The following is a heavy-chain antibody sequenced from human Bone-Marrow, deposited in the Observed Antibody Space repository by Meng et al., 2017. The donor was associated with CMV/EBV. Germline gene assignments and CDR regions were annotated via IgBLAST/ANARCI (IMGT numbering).Heavy chain of an antibody. CDR3: ARVLPPGNWFDP. CDR1: GGSISSSSYY. Sequence: QRQWQEWGPGLVKPSETLSPTCPVSGGSISSSSYYWGWIRQPPGKGLEWIGSIYYSGSTYYNPSLKSRVTISVDTSKNQFSLKLSSVTAADTAVYYCARVLPPGNWFDPRGQGTLVTVSS. J-gene: IGHJ5*02. D-gene: IGHD3-10*01. V-gene: IGHV4-39*07. CDR2: IYYSGST.